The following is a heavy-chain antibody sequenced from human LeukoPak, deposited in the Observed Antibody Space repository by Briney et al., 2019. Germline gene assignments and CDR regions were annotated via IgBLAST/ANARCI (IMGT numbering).Heavy chain of an antibody. V-gene: IGHV3-33*01. J-gene: IGHJ4*02. D-gene: IGHD3-10*01. CDR2: IWYDGSNK. CDR1: GFTFSSYG. CDR3: ARDWRFGEFFDY. Sequence: GGSLRLSCAASGFTFSSYGMHWVRQAPGKGMEWVAVIWYDGSNKYYADSVKGRFTISRDNSKNTLYLQMNSLRAEDTAVYYCARDWRFGEFFDYWGQGTLVTVSS.